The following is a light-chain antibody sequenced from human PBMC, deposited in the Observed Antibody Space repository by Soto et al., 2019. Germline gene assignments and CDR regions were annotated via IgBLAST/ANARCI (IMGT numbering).Light chain of an antibody. V-gene: IGLV2-14*02. CDR1: SSDVGSYNL. Sequence: QSALTQPASVSGSPGQSITISRTGTSSDVGSYNLVSWYQQHPGKAPKLMISEVSNRPSGVSNRFSGSKSGNTASLTISGLQAEDEADYYCSSYTGTSPPLVFGGGTQLTVL. J-gene: IGLJ3*02. CDR3: SSYTGTSPPLV. CDR2: EVS.